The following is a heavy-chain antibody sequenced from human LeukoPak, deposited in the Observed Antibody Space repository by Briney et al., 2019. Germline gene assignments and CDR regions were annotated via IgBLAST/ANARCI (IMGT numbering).Heavy chain of an antibody. CDR3: ARGRVRGCGGDCKHYYYYGMDV. CDR1: GGSFSGYY. CDR2: INHSGST. Sequence: PSETLSLTCAVYGGSFSGYYWSWIRQPPGKGLEWIGEINHSGSTNYNPSLKSRVTISVDTSKNQFSLKLSSVTAADTAVYYCARGRVRGCGGDCKHYYYYGMDVWGQGTTVTVSS. D-gene: IGHD2-21*01. J-gene: IGHJ6*02. V-gene: IGHV4-34*01.